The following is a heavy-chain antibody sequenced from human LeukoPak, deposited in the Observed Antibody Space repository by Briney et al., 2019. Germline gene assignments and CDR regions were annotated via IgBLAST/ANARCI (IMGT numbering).Heavy chain of an antibody. D-gene: IGHD3-3*01. Sequence: ASVKVSCKASGYTFTSFDINWVRQATGQGLEWMGWMNPNSGNTGYAQKFQGRVTITTDESTSTAYMELSSLRSEDTAVYYCAREGGHDFWDAFDIWGQGTMVTVSS. J-gene: IGHJ3*02. CDR2: MNPNSGNT. V-gene: IGHV1-8*01. CDR1: GYTFTSFD. CDR3: AREGGHDFWDAFDI.